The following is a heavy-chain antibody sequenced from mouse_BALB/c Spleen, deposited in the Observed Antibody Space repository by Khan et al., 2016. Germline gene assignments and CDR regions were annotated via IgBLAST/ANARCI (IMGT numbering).Heavy chain of an antibody. CDR1: GFSLTSYG. CDR3: AKGGPYYYAVDY. Sequence: QVQLKESGPGLVAPSQSLSITCTVSGFSLTSYGVSWVRQPPGKGLEWLGIIWGDGSTNYHSALIPRLSISKDNSKSQVFLRLTCLQTDDTATSSCAKGGPYYYAVDYWRQGTSVTVSS. D-gene: IGHD1-1*02. J-gene: IGHJ4*01. V-gene: IGHV2-3*01. CDR2: IWGDGST.